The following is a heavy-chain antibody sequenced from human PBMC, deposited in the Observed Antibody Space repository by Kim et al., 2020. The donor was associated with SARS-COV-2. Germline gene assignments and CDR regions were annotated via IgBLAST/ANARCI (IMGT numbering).Heavy chain of an antibody. CDR3: MKGGWGWIWDH. V-gene: IGHV3-23*01. J-gene: IGHJ4*02. CDR1: GFTFTGHA. Sequence: GGSLRLSCTTSGFTFTGHAMSWARQAPGKGLEWVSSIDGSDGTTYYVDSVRGRITISRDDSKNTLYLQMSALRGDDPAVCYWMKGGWGWIWDHWGQGTLVTVSS. CDR2: IDGSDGTT. D-gene: IGHD2-21*01.